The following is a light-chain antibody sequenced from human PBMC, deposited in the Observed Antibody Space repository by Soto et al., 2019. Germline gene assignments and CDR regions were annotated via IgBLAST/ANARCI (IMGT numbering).Light chain of an antibody. CDR3: QSYDNNTVI. CDR1: SGSIASNS. CDR2: EDD. V-gene: IGLV6-57*04. J-gene: IGLJ2*01. Sequence: NFMLTQPHSVSESPGKTITISCTRSSGSIASNSVQWYQQRPGSAPTTVIYEDDQRPSGVPARFSGSVDRSSNSASLSISGLKTEDEADYYCQSYDNNTVIFGGGTKLTVL.